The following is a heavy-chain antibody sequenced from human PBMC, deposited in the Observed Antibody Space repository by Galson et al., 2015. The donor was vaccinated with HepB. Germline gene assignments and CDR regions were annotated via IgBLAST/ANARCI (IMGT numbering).Heavy chain of an antibody. V-gene: IGHV1-69*02. CDR3: AGLVGYCSGGSCYVYYGMDV. CDR2: IIPILGIA. Sequence: CKASGGTFSSYTISWVRQAPGQGLEWMGRIIPILGIANYAQKFQGRVTITADKSTSTAYMELSSLRSEDTAVYYCAGLVGYCSGGSCYVYYGMDVWGQGTTVTVSS. D-gene: IGHD2-15*01. CDR1: GGTFSSYT. J-gene: IGHJ6*02.